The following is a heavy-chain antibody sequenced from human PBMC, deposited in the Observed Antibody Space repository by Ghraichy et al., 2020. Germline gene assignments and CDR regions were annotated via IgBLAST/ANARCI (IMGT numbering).Heavy chain of an antibody. CDR1: GFSLNSYS. V-gene: IGHV3-21*01. Sequence: GGSLRLSCARSGFSLNSYSVISVRLAPGKGLEWVSSISSSSSYIYYADSVKGRFTISRDNAKNSLYLQMNSLRAEDTAVYYCARDRKDIVVVVAASFDYWGQGTLVTVSS. CDR2: ISSSSSYI. CDR3: ARDRKDIVVVVAASFDY. D-gene: IGHD2-15*01. J-gene: IGHJ4*02.